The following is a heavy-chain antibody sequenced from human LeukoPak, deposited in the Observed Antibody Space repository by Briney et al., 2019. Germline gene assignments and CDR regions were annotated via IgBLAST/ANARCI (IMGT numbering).Heavy chain of an antibody. CDR3: AKHIAVAGRALYYYYGMDV. Sequence: GGSLRLSCAASGFTFSSYAMSWVRQAPGKGLEWVSAISGSGGSTYYADSVKGRFTISRDNSKNTLYLQMNSRRAEDTAVYYCAKHIAVAGRALYYYYGMDVWGQGTTVTVSS. V-gene: IGHV3-23*01. D-gene: IGHD6-19*01. CDR1: GFTFSSYA. CDR2: ISGSGGST. J-gene: IGHJ6*02.